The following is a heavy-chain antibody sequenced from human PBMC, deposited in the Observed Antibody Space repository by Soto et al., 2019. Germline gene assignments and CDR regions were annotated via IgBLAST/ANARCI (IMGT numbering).Heavy chain of an antibody. V-gene: IGHV3-48*02. D-gene: IGHD3-10*01. Sequence: EVQLVESGGGLIQRGGSLRLSCAASGFTLSTYSLNWVRQAPRKGLEWLSYISGSSNTIYYADSVKGRFTISRDNAKNTLYLQMNSLRDEDTAVYFCTRGFDLQYGMDVWGQGTTVIVSS. CDR2: ISGSSNTI. CDR3: TRGFDLQYGMDV. J-gene: IGHJ6*02. CDR1: GFTLSTYS.